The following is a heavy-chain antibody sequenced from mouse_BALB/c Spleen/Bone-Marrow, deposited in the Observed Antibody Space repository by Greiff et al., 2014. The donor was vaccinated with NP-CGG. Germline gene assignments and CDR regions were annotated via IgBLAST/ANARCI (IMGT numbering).Heavy chain of an antibody. J-gene: IGHJ2*01. CDR2: TLPGTGST. D-gene: IGHD1-2*01. Sequence: QVQLKESGAELMKPGASVKISCKATGYTFSHYWIEWVKQRPGHGLEWIGETLPGTGSTKYNEKFKGKATITADTSSSTAYMQLSSLTSEDSAVYYCTRSLRRYFDYWGQGTTLTVSS. V-gene: IGHV1-9*01. CDR1: GYTFSHYW. CDR3: TRSLRRYFDY.